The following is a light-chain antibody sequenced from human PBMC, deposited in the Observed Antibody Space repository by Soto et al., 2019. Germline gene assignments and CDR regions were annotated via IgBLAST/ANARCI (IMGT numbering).Light chain of an antibody. CDR3: SSYGGNDWV. V-gene: IGLV2-8*01. Sequence: QSALTQPASVSASPGQSITISCTGTSSDVGGSNFVSWYQQHPGKPPKLIIYEVHKRPSGVPDRFSGSKSGNTASLTVSGLQAEDEADYHCSSYGGNDWVFGGGTKVTVL. CDR2: EVH. CDR1: SSDVGGSNF. J-gene: IGLJ3*02.